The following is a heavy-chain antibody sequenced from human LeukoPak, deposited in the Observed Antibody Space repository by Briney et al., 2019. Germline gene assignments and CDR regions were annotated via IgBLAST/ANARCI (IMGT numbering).Heavy chain of an antibody. CDR1: GGSFSGYY. D-gene: IGHD5-18*01. J-gene: IGHJ4*02. CDR2: INHSGST. V-gene: IGHV4-34*01. CDR3: ASDNTAMFD. Sequence: SETLSLTCAVYGGSFSGYYGSWIRQPPGKGLEWIGEINHSGSTNYNPSLKSRVTISVDTSKNQFSLKLSSVTAADTAVYYCASDNTAMFDWGQGTLVTVSS.